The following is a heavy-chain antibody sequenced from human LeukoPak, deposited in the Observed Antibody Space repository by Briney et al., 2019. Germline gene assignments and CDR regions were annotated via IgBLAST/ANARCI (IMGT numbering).Heavy chain of an antibody. J-gene: IGHJ4*02. Sequence: GGSLRLSCAASGFVFSTYAMHWVRQAPGKGLEWVAVILYDGTNQYYADSVKGRFTVSRDNSRNTLYLQMNSLKVEDTAVYYCARDWGGYCSGGSCYPGYWGQGTLVTVSS. CDR3: ARDWGGYCSGGSCYPGY. CDR2: ILYDGTNQ. D-gene: IGHD2-15*01. CDR1: GFVFSTYA. V-gene: IGHV3-30-3*01.